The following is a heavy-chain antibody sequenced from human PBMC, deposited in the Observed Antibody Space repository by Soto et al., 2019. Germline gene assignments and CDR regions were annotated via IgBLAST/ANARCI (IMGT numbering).Heavy chain of an antibody. D-gene: IGHD3-9*01. CDR1: GGSISSSRYY. CDR3: ARLPGDILTGFYPDY. J-gene: IGHJ4*02. V-gene: IGHV4-39*01. CDR2: IYYSGST. Sequence: PSETLSLTCTVSGGSISSSRYYWGWIRQPPGKGLEWIGSIYYSGSTYYNPSLKGRVTISVDTSKNQFSLKLSSLTAADTAVYYCARLPGDILTGFYPDYWGQGTLVTVSS.